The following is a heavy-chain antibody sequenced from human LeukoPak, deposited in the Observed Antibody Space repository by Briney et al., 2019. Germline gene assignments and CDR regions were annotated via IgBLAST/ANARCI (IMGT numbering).Heavy chain of an antibody. Sequence: GGSLRLSCAASGFAFADYSLHWVRQASGKGLEWVALMSFDGNFENFADSVKGRFTISRDTARNTLYLHMGSLGVEDSAVYYCARVGETGTVTMELDLWGQGALVTVSS. CDR3: ARVGETGTVTMELDL. J-gene: IGHJ1*01. V-gene: IGHV3-30*04. CDR1: GFAFADYS. D-gene: IGHD1-7*01. CDR2: MSFDGNFE.